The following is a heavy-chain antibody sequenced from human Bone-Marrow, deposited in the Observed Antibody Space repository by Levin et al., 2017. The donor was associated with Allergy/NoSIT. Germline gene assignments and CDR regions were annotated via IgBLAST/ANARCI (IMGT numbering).Heavy chain of an antibody. CDR1: GFTFNDYT. Sequence: PGESLKISCAASGFTFNDYTMHWVRQAPQRGLEWVSLISWDASTTYYADSVRGRFTISRDNSKNALYLQMNSLTTEDTALYYCAKDLSPRIAVTGNIEYWGPGTLVTVSS. J-gene: IGHJ4*02. D-gene: IGHD6-19*01. CDR2: ISWDASTT. CDR3: AKDLSPRIAVTGNIEY. V-gene: IGHV3-43*01.